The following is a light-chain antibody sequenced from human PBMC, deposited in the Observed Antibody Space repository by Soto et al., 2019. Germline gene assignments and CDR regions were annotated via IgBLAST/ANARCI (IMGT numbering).Light chain of an antibody. J-gene: IGKJ3*01. CDR2: AAS. CDR3: QQSYSTPLT. CDR1: QGIRSN. V-gene: IGKV1-39*01. Sequence: QMTQSPSSLSASVGDTVTITCRASQGIRSNLGWYQQKAGKAPRRLIFAASNLVSGVPSRFSGSGSGTEFTLTISSLQPEDFATYYCQQSYSTPLTFGPGTKVDIK.